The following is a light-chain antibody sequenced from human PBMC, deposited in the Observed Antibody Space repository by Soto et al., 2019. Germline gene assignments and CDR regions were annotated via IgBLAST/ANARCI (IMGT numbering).Light chain of an antibody. CDR1: QSIGRF. V-gene: IGKV1-39*01. Sequence: DIQMTQSPSSLSASVGDRVTITCRASQSIGRFLSWYQQKPGKAPNLLIYAASTLESGVPSRFSGSGSGTDFTLTISSVQPDDLATFYCQQSYSYPLTFGGGTKVEIQ. CDR3: QQSYSYPLT. CDR2: AAS. J-gene: IGKJ4*01.